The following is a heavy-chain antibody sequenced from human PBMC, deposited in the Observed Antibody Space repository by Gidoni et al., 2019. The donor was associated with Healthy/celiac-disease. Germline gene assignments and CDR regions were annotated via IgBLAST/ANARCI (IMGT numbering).Heavy chain of an antibody. CDR3: AKGGKGEMATNFNWFDP. D-gene: IGHD5-12*01. CDR1: GFTFSSYA. CDR2: ISGSGGST. J-gene: IGHJ5*02. V-gene: IGHV3-23*01. Sequence: EVQLLESGGGLVQPGGSLRLSCAASGFTFSSYAMSWVRQAPGKGLEWVSAISGSGGSTYYADSVKGRFTISRDNSKNTLYLQMNSLRAEDTAVYYCAKGGKGEMATNFNWFDPWGQGTLVTVSS.